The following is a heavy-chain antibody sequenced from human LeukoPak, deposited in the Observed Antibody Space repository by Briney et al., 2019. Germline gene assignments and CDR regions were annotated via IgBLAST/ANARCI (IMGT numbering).Heavy chain of an antibody. V-gene: IGHV3-74*01. CDR1: GFTFSDYW. CDR2: VNKDGSET. J-gene: IGHJ4*02. D-gene: IGHD2-15*01. Sequence: PGGSLRLSCAASGFTFSDYWMHWVRQAPGKGLVWLPRVNKDGSETKYADTVKGRFTISRDNAKNTPFLQMNSLRAEDTAVYYCTARYCSGATCSYYWGQGTLVTVSS. CDR3: TARYCSGATCSYY.